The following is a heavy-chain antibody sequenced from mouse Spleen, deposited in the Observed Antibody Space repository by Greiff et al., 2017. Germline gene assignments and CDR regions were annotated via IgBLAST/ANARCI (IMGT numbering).Heavy chain of an antibody. CDR1: GFTFSSYY. CDR3: AREVRQAIDY. Sequence: EVQLVESGGGLVKPGGSLKLSCAASGFTFSSYYMSWVRQTPEKRLEWVATISSGGGSTYYPDSVKCRFTISRDNAKNTLYLQMSSLNSEDTAVYYCAREVRQAIDYWGQGTSVTVSS. D-gene: IGHD2-14*01. CDR2: ISSGGGST. J-gene: IGHJ4*01. V-gene: IGHV5-12-1*01.